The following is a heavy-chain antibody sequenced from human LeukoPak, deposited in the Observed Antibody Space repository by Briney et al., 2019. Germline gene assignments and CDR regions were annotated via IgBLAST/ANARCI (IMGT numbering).Heavy chain of an antibody. CDR1: GGSISSDY. CDR3: AQSADGYKFDN. CDR2: IYYTGST. D-gene: IGHD5-24*01. Sequence: SATLSLTCTVSGGSISSDYWGWLRQPPRPGLEWIGHIYYTGSTTYNPSLRRRVAISIDTSRNRFSLKVSSVTAADTAMYYCAQSADGYKFDNWGQGTLVTVSS. V-gene: IGHV4-59*01. J-gene: IGHJ4*02.